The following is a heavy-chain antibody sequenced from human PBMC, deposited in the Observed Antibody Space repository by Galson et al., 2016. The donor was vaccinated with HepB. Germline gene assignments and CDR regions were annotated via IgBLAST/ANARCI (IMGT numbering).Heavy chain of an antibody. CDR1: GFTFSSFT. Sequence: SLRLSCAASGFTFSSFTLHWVRRTPGKGLEWQALVSPDASENYYADSVKGRFTVSRDNSRNTLYLQMYSLRPGDTAIYYCARARVVRGIYDAFNMWGQGTVVTVSS. CDR2: VSPDASEN. CDR3: ARARVVRGIYDAFNM. D-gene: IGHD2-21*01. V-gene: IGHV3-30*04. J-gene: IGHJ3*02.